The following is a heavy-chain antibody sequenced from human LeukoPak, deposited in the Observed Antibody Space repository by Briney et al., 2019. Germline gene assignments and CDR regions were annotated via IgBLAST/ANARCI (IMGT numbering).Heavy chain of an antibody. V-gene: IGHV4-34*01. Sequence: SETLSLTCAVYGGSFSGYYWSWIRQPPGKGLEWIGSIYHSGSTYYNPSLKSRVTISVDTSKNQFSLKLSSVTAADTAVYYCARYPTIFFDYWGQGTLVTVSS. D-gene: IGHD3-3*01. J-gene: IGHJ4*02. CDR3: ARYPTIFFDY. CDR1: GGSFSGYY. CDR2: IYHSGST.